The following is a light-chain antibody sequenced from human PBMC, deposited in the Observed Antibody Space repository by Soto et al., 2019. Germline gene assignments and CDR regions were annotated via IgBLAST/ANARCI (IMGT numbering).Light chain of an antibody. CDR1: QGLGNTY. V-gene: IGKV2-30*01. Sequence: DVVMTQSPLSLPVTLGQPASISCRSSQGLGNTYLNWFHQRPGQSPRRLIYKVSNRDSGVPDRFSGSGSGTDFPLRISRVEAGDVGLYFCMLATLWPYTFGQGTKLEI. J-gene: IGKJ2*01. CDR2: KVS. CDR3: MLATLWPYT.